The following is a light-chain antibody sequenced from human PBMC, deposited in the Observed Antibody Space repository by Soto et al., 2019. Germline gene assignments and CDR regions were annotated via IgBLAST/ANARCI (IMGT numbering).Light chain of an antibody. V-gene: IGLV1-40*01. CDR1: NSNIGAGSG. Sequence: QPVLTQPPSVSGAPGQRVTTSCTGNNSNIGAGSGVNWYQQFPNRAPKLLIYANTHRPSGVPDRFSGSTSATSASLAITGLQTQDEADYYCQSFDSSLTGLIFGGGTKLTVL. CDR2: ANT. J-gene: IGLJ2*01. CDR3: QSFDSSLTGLI.